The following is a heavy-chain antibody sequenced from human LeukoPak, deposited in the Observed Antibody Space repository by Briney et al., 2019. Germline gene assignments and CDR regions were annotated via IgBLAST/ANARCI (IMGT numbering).Heavy chain of an antibody. CDR2: ISYDGSNK. D-gene: IGHD3-9*01. J-gene: IGHJ4*02. CDR1: GFTFSSYG. V-gene: IGHV3-30*03. CDR3: SIFHAEDGIRDFDY. Sequence: PGSSLRLSCAASGFTFSSYGMHWVRQAPGKGLEWVAVISYDGSNKYYADSVKGRFTISRDNSKNTLYLQMNSLRADDTAVYYCSIFHAEDGIRDFDYWGQGTLVTVSS.